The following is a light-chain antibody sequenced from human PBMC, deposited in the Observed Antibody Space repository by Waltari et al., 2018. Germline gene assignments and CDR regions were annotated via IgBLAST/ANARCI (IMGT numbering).Light chain of an antibody. CDR3: NSYTSSTNVV. V-gene: IGLV2-14*03. CDR1: SGDVGAHNY. Sequence: QSVLTQSASVSGSPGQSITISCTGTSGDVGAHNYVSWYQQHPGKAPQLIIYDVSKRHSGVSNRISASKSGNTASLTISGLQAEDEAHYYCNSYTSSTNVVFGGGTKLTVL. CDR2: DVS. J-gene: IGLJ2*01.